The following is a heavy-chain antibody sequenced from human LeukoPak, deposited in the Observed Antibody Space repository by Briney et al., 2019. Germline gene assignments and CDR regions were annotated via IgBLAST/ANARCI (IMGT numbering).Heavy chain of an antibody. J-gene: IGHJ6*02. D-gene: IGHD3-3*01. V-gene: IGHV1-8*01. CDR1: GYTFTSYD. CDR2: MNPNSGNT. Sequence: ASVKVSCKASGYTFTSYDINWVRQATGQGLEWMGWMNPNSGNTGYAQKFQGRVTMTRNTSISTAYMELSSLRSEDTAVYYCTRSKGVLRFLEWFDYYGMDVWGQGTTVTVSS. CDR3: TRSKGVLRFLEWFDYYGMDV.